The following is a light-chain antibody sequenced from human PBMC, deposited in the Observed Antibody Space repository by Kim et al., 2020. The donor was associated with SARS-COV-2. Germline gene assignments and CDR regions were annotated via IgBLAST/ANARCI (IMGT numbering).Light chain of an antibody. Sequence: QSVLTQPPSVSAAPGQKVTISCSGSSSDIANNYVFWYQQFPGTAPKVLIYENNKRSSGIPDRFSGSKSGTSATLGITGLQTGDEATYYCGTWDNSLSVVLLGGGTKVTVL. CDR3: GTWDNSLSVVL. J-gene: IGLJ2*01. CDR1: SSDIANNY. CDR2: ENN. V-gene: IGLV1-51*01.